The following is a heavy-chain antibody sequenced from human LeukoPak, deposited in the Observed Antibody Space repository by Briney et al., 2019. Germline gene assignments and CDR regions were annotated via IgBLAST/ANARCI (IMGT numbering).Heavy chain of an antibody. CDR1: GGSISSSNW. V-gene: IGHV4-4*02. J-gene: IGHJ4*02. CDR3: ATYHYYDSSGYDY. CDR2: IYHSGST. D-gene: IGHD3-22*01. Sequence: SETLSLTCAVSGGSISSSNWWSWVRQPPGKGLEWIGEIYHSGSTNYNPSLKSRVTISVDKSKNQFSLKLSSVTAADTAVYYCATYHYYDSSGYDYWGQGTLVTVSS.